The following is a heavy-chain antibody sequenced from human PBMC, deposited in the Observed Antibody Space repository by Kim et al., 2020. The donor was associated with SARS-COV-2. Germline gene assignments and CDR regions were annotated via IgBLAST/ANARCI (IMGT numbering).Heavy chain of an antibody. D-gene: IGHD3-22*01. CDR1: GFTFSSYA. CDR2: ISYDGSNK. V-gene: IGHV3-30-3*01. J-gene: IGHJ6*02. CDR3: ARDKGYYDSSGYLEGVMDV. Sequence: GGSLRLSCAASGFTFSSYAMHWVRQAPGKGLEWVAVISYDGSNKYYADSVKGRFTTSRDNSKNTLYLQMNSLRAEDTAVYYCARDKGYYDSSGYLEGVMDVWGQGTTVTVSS.